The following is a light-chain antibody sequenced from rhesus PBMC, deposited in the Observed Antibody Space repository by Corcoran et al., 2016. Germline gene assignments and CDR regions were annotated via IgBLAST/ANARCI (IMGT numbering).Light chain of an antibody. J-gene: IGKJ4*01. CDR3: QQYKSYPPT. CDR2: KAS. CDR1: ENVNTY. Sequence: DIQMTQSPSSLSASVGDRVTITCRASENVNTYLNWYQQRPGKAPKLLIYKASTLQSGVPSRFRGSGSWTVYTFTISTLKTEDVATYYCQQYKSYPPTFGGGTKVEIK. V-gene: IGKV1-74*01.